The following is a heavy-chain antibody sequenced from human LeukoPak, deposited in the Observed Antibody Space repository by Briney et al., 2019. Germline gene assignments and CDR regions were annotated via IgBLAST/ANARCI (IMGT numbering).Heavy chain of an antibody. CDR3: VRDRGALQYFDY. J-gene: IGHJ4*02. V-gene: IGHV3-33*01. CDR1: GFTFRSHG. D-gene: IGHD2/OR15-2a*01. Sequence: PGRSLRLSCAASGFTFRSHGMHWIRQAPGKGLEWVAIIWYDGSNKYYAASVNGRFTISRDNSKNTLYLQMNSLRDDDTAVYYCVRDRGALQYFDYWGQGTLVTVSS. CDR2: IWYDGSNK.